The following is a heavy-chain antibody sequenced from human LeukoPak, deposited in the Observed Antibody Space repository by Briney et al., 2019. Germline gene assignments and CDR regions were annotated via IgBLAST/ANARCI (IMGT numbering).Heavy chain of an antibody. D-gene: IGHD3-10*01. CDR3: ATQSYGLFDY. CDR2: IKQDGSEK. V-gene: IGHV3-7*01. CDR1: GFTFTSYW. Sequence: GGSLRLSCAASGFTFTSYWMSWVRRAPGKGLEWVANIKQDGSEKYYVDSVKGRFTISRDNAKNSLYLRMNSLRAEDTAVYYCATQSYGLFDYWGQGTLVTVSS. J-gene: IGHJ4*02.